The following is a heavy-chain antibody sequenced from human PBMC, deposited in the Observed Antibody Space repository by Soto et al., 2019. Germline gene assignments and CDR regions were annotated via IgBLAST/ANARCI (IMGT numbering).Heavy chain of an antibody. CDR1: GYTFTSYA. Sequence: ASVKVSCKASGYTFTSYAMNWVRQAPGQGLEWMGWINTNTGNPTYAQVFTGRFVFSLDTSVSTAYLQISSLKAEDTAVYYCARYCTNGVCHDAFDIWGQGTMVTVSS. V-gene: IGHV7-4-1*02. CDR2: INTNTGNP. CDR3: ARYCTNGVCHDAFDI. J-gene: IGHJ3*02. D-gene: IGHD2-8*01.